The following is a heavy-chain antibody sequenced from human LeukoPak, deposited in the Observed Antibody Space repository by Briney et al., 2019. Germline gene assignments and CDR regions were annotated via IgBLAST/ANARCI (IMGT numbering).Heavy chain of an antibody. Sequence: ASVKVSCKASGYTVTSYYMHWVRQAPGQGLEWMGWINPNSGGTNYAQKFQGWVTMTRDTSISTAYMELSRLRSDDTAVYYCARPGHGDSRGNAFDYWGQGTLVTVSS. V-gene: IGHV1-2*04. D-gene: IGHD4-23*01. CDR1: GYTVTSYY. CDR3: ARPGHGDSRGNAFDY. J-gene: IGHJ4*02. CDR2: INPNSGGT.